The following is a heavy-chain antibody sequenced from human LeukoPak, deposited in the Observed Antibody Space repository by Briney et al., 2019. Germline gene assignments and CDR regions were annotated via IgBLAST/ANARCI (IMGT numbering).Heavy chain of an antibody. D-gene: IGHD4-23*01. CDR2: ISYDGSNK. CDR3: ARDKLTVVTPRYFQH. Sequence: GGSLKLSCAASGFTFSSYAMHWVRQAPGKGLEWVAVISYDGSNKYYADSVKGRFTISRDNSKNTLYLQMNSLRAEDTAVYYCARDKLTVVTPRYFQHWGQGTLVTVSS. CDR1: GFTFSSYA. J-gene: IGHJ1*01. V-gene: IGHV3-30-3*01.